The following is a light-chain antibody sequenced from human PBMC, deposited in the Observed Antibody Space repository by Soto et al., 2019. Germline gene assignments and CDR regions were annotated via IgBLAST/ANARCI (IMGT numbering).Light chain of an antibody. V-gene: IGLV3-27*01. Sequence: SYELTQPSSVSVSPGQTARITCSGDVLAKKYARWFQQKPGQAPGLVIYKDSERPSGIPERFSGSSSGTTVTLTISGAQVEEEADYYCYSAADNNLGVFGGGTKVTVL. CDR2: KDS. CDR1: VLAKKY. CDR3: YSAADNNLGV. J-gene: IGLJ2*01.